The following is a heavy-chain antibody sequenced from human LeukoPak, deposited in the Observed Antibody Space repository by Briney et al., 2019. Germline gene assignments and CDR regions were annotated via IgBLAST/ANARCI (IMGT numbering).Heavy chain of an antibody. CDR3: ASPGAAAAAPGFDY. CDR2: ISYDGSNK. CDR1: GFTFSSYG. J-gene: IGHJ4*02. D-gene: IGHD6-25*01. Sequence: GGSLRLSCAASGFTFSSYGMHWVRQAPGKGLEWVAVISYDGSNKYYADSVKGRFTISRDNSKNTLYLQMNTLRAEDTAVYYCASPGAAAAAPGFDYWGQGTLVTVSP. V-gene: IGHV3-30*03.